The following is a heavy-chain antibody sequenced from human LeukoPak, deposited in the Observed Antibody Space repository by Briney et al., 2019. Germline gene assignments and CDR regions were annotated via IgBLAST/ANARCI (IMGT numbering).Heavy chain of an antibody. CDR1: GYTFTSYY. CDR3: ARDMGYYGSGSYQSLDYFDY. Sequence: ASVKVSCKASGYTFTSYYMHWVRQAPGQGLEWIGIINPSGGSTSYAQKFQGRVTMTRDTSTSTVYVELSSLRSEDTAVYYCARDMGYYGSGSYQSLDYFDYWGQGTLVTVSS. V-gene: IGHV1-46*01. CDR2: INPSGGST. D-gene: IGHD3-10*01. J-gene: IGHJ4*02.